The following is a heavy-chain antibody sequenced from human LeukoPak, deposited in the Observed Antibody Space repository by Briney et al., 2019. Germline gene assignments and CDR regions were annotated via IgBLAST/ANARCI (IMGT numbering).Heavy chain of an antibody. Sequence: ASVKVSCKASGYTFTSYYMHWVRQAPGQGLEWMGIINPSGGSTSYAQKFQGRVTMTRDMSTSTVYMELRSLRSDDTAVYYCARDRRWLQLDAFDIWGQGTMVTVSS. D-gene: IGHD5-24*01. J-gene: IGHJ3*02. V-gene: IGHV1-46*01. CDR2: INPSGGST. CDR3: ARDRRWLQLDAFDI. CDR1: GYTFTSYY.